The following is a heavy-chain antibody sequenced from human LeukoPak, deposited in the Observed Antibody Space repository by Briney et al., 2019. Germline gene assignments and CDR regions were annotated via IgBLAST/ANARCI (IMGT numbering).Heavy chain of an antibody. CDR3: ARDKYYYGWGRFLSSLYYYYYYGMDV. V-gene: IGHV3-33*01. CDR2: IWYDGSNK. J-gene: IGHJ6*02. Sequence: GRSLRLSCAASGFTFSSYGMHWVRQAPGKGLEWVAVIWYDGSNKYYADSVKGRFTISRDNSKNTLYLQMNSLRAEDTAVYYCARDKYYYGWGRFLSSLYYYYYYGMDVWGQGTTVTVSS. D-gene: IGHD3-10*01. CDR1: GFTFSSYG.